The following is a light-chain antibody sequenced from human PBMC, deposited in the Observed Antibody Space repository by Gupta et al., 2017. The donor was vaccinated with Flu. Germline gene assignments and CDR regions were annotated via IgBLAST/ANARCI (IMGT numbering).Light chain of an antibody. Sequence: QSVLTQPPSASGTPGQRVTLSCSRSSSNIGSNTVNWYQQLPGTAPKLLIYSNNQRPSGVPDRFSGSKSGTSASLAISGLQSEDEADYYCAAWDDSLNGRVFGGGTKLTVL. CDR3: AAWDDSLNGRV. V-gene: IGLV1-44*01. J-gene: IGLJ3*02. CDR1: SSNIGSNT. CDR2: SNN.